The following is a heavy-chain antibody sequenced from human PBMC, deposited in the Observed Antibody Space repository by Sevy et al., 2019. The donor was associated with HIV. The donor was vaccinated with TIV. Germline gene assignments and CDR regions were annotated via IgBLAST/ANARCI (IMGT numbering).Heavy chain of an antibody. CDR1: VFNFNIYS. D-gene: IGHD2-8*01. J-gene: IGHJ4*02. Sequence: GGSLRLSCVASVFNFNIYSMSWVRQAPGKGLEWVSTLSFGCGRINHADSVQGRFTMSRDDSKKTVYLEMNSLRAEVTAVYYCAREGCTRPHDHWGQGTLVTVSS. CDR2: LSFGCGRI. V-gene: IGHV3-23*01. CDR3: AREGCTRPHDH.